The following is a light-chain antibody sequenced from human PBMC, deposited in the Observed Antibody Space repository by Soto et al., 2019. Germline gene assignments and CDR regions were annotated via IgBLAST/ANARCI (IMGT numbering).Light chain of an antibody. CDR1: SSDVGGYNY. Sequence: QSALTQPASVSGSPGQSITISCTGTSSDVGGYNYVSWYQQHPGKAPKLMIYDVSNRPSGVSNRFSGSKSGNTASLTISGHQAEDEADYHCSSYTSTSPYVFGTGTKLTVL. CDR3: SSYTSTSPYV. CDR2: DVS. J-gene: IGLJ1*01. V-gene: IGLV2-14*03.